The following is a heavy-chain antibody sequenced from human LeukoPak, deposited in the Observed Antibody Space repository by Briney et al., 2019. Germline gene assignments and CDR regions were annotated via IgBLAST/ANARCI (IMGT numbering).Heavy chain of an antibody. CDR3: ARKFGSGSYYNWYFDY. V-gene: IGHV3-20*04. Sequence: GGSLRLSCAASGFTFDDYGMSWVRQAPGKGLEWVSGINWNGGSTGYADSVKGRFTISRDNAKNSLYLQMNSLRAEDTALYYCARKFGSGSYYNWYFDYWGQGTLVTVSS. D-gene: IGHD3-10*01. CDR2: INWNGGST. CDR1: GFTFDDYG. J-gene: IGHJ4*02.